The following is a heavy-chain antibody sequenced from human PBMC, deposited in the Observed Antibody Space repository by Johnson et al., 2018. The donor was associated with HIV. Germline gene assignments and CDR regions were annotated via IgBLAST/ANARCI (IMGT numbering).Heavy chain of an antibody. CDR3: ARSRGPMRKDAFDI. CDR2: ISSNGIGT. V-gene: IGHV3-64*01. J-gene: IGHJ3*02. Sequence: VQLVESGGGVVQPGRSLRLSCAASGFTFSTYGMHWVRQAPGKGLEYVSAISSNGIGTYYANSVDGRFTISRDNDKNTLYLEMGSLRVEDMAVYYCARSRGPMRKDAFDIWGQGTKVTVAS. CDR1: GFTFSTYG. D-gene: IGHD2-2*01.